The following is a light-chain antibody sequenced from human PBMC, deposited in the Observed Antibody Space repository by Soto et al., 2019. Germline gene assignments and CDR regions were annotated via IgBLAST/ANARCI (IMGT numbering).Light chain of an antibody. V-gene: IGKV3-20*01. J-gene: IGKJ2*01. CDR2: GAS. CDR1: QSVSSSY. CDR3: QQYGSSPPVT. Sequence: EIVLTQSPGTLSLSPGERATLSCRASQSVSSSYLAWNQQKPGQAPRLLIYGASSRATGIPDRFGGSGSGTDFTLTISRLEPEEFAVYYGQQYGSSPPVTFGQGTKLEIK.